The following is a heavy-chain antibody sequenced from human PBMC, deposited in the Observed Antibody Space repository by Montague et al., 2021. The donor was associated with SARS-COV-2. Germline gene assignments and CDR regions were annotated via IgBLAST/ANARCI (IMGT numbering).Heavy chain of an antibody. D-gene: IGHD3-9*01. CDR1: GFSLSTSGMC. CDR3: AQSHYDILTGYYTVFDY. CDR2: IDWDDDK. Sequence: PALVNPTQTLTLTCTFSGFSLSTSGMCVSWIRQPPGKALEWLALIDWDDDKYYSTSLKTRLIISKDTSKNQVVLTMTNMDPVDTATYYCAQSHYDILTGYYTVFDYWGQGTRVTVSS. V-gene: IGHV2-70*01. J-gene: IGHJ4*02.